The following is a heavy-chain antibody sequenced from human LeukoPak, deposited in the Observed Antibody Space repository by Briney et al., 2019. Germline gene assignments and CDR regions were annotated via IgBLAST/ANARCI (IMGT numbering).Heavy chain of an antibody. V-gene: IGHV3-23*01. CDR1: GFTFSNFG. J-gene: IGHJ4*02. Sequence: GGSLTLSCAASGFTFSNFGMTWVRQAPGKGLEWVSAISGSGGSTYFADSVKGRFTISSDNSKNTLYLQMNSLRAEDTAVYYCAKGSDDVVVVPAIYFDYWGQGTLVTVSS. CDR2: ISGSGGST. D-gene: IGHD2-2*01. CDR3: AKGSDDVVVVPAIYFDY.